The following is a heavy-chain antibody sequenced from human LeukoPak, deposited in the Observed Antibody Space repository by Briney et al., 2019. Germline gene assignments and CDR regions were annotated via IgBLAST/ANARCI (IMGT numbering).Heavy chain of an antibody. Sequence: LGESLKISCKGSGYSFTSYWIAWVRQMPGKGLEWMGIIYPADSDTRYSPSFQGQVTISADKSISTAYLQWSSLKASDTAMYYCARHSDWRFDYWGQGTLVTVSS. J-gene: IGHJ4*02. D-gene: IGHD3-9*01. V-gene: IGHV5-51*01. CDR2: IYPADSDT. CDR1: GYSFTSYW. CDR3: ARHSDWRFDY.